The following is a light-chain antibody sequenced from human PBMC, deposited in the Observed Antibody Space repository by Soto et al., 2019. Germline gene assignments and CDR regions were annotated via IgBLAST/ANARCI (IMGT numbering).Light chain of an antibody. J-gene: IGLJ2*01. CDR3: QSYDSSLSGSVV. CDR1: SSNIGAGYD. V-gene: IGLV1-40*01. Sequence: QSVLTQPPSVSGAPGQRVTISCTGRSSNIGAGYDIHWYQQLPGTAPKLLLYGNINRPSGVPDRFSGSKSGTSASLAITGLQAEEEADYYCQSYDSSLSGSVVFGGGTKLTVL. CDR2: GNI.